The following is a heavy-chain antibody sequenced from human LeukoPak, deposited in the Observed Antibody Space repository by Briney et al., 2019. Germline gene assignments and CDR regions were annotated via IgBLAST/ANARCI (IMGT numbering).Heavy chain of an antibody. CDR1: GFTFSSFG. CDR2: ISFDGSNK. CDR3: AKDNNYGLRPYYFDY. D-gene: IGHD3-10*01. J-gene: IGHJ4*03. V-gene: IGHV3-30*18. Sequence: GGSLRLSCAASGFTFSSFGMHWVRQAPGKGLEWVALISFDGSNKYYVDSVKGRFTISRDNSKNTLNLQMNSLRGEDTAVYYCAKDNNYGLRPYYFDYWGQGTTVTVSS.